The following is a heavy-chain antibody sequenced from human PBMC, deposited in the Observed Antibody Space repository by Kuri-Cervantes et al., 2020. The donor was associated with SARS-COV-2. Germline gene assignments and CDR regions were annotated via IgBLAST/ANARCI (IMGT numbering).Heavy chain of an antibody. J-gene: IGHJ3*02. Sequence: GGTLRLSCAASGFTFSSYWMSWVRQAPGKGLEWVANIKQDGSEKYYVDSVKGRFTISRDNAKNSLYLQMNSLRAEDTAVYYCARRWLQLFGAFDIWGQGTMVTVSS. D-gene: IGHD5-24*01. CDR2: IKQDGSEK. V-gene: IGHV3-7*01. CDR1: GFTFSSYW. CDR3: ARRWLQLFGAFDI.